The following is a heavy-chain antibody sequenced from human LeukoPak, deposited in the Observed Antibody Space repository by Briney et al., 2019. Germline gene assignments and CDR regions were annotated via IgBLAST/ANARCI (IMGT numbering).Heavy chain of an antibody. CDR1: GFTFRSFA. CDR3: ARRNAYCSSSSCSRASYYYYGMDV. J-gene: IGHJ6*02. D-gene: IGHD2-2*01. V-gene: IGHV3-30*04. CDR2: ISHDGSNK. Sequence: GGSLRLSCAASGFTFRSFAMHWVRQAPGKGLEWVAVISHDGSNKYYADSVKGRFTISRDNAKNSLFLQMNSLRAEDTAGYYCARRNAYCSSSSCSRASYYYYGMDVWGQGATVTVSS.